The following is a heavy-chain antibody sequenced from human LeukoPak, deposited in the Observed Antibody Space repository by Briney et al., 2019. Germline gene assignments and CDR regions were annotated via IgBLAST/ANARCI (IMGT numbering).Heavy chain of an antibody. CDR3: ARDHFGNSGWFNFDY. CDR1: GFTFSSYS. V-gene: IGHV4-39*07. J-gene: IGHJ4*02. Sequence: PGGSLRLSCAASGFTFSSYSMNWVRQAPGKGLEWIGSIYYSGTTYYNPSLKSRVTISVDTSKNQFSLKLSSVTAADTAVYYCARDHFGNSGWFNFDYWGQGTLVTVSS. D-gene: IGHD6-19*01. CDR2: IYYSGTT.